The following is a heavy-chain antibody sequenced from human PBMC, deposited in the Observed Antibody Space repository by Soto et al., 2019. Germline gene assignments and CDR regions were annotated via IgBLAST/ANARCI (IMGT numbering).Heavy chain of an antibody. Sequence: GASVKLSCKASGYTFTSYDINWVRQATGQGLEYLGWMNPNSGNTGYVQKFQGRVTMTRDTSISTAYMELSSLRSEDSAVYFCARGIKYGTYSGWFDPWG. J-gene: IGHJ5*02. CDR1: GYTFTSYD. D-gene: IGHD2-15*01. V-gene: IGHV1-8*01. CDR2: MNPNSGNT. CDR3: ARGIKYGTYSGWFDP.